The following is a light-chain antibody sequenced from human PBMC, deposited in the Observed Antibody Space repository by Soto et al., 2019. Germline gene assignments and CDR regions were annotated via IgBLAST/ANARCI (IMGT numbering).Light chain of an antibody. Sequence: QSALTQPPSASGTPGQSVTISCSGGSSNIGSNPVSWYQHVPGTAPKLLIHTNTQRPLGVPVRFSGSKSGTSASLAISGLQSADEADYYCAAWDDTFYVFGSGTKLTVL. J-gene: IGLJ1*01. V-gene: IGLV1-44*01. CDR1: SSNIGSNP. CDR3: AAWDDTFYV. CDR2: TNT.